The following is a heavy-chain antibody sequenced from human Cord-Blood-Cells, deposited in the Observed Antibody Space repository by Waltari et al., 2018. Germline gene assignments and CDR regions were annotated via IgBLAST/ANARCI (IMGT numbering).Heavy chain of an antibody. D-gene: IGHD2-2*01. CDR2: IYHRGIT. V-gene: IGHV4-4*02. Sequence: QVQLQESGPGLVKPSGTLSLTCAVPGGSISSSNWWIWVRQPPGKGLEGIGEIYHRGITNYNPSLKSRVTISVDKSKNQCSLKLSSVTAADTAVYYCAGGLYGGVPAALGAFDIWGQGTMVTVSS. CDR3: AGGLYGGVPAALGAFDI. J-gene: IGHJ3*02. CDR1: GGSISSSNW.